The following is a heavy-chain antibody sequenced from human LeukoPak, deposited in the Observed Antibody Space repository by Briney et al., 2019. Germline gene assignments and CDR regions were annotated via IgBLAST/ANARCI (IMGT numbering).Heavy chain of an antibody. CDR2: FYSDGST. Sequence: SETLTLTCSVFGGSVSTDHWNWIRQPPGKGLEWIGTFYSDGSTSYNPSLKSRLTISVNTSRNQFSLKLTSVTSADTAVYYCARSLSGLDSGDRWGQGTLVTVSS. CDR3: ARSLSGLDSGDR. CDR1: GGSVSTDH. V-gene: IGHV4-59*02. D-gene: IGHD5-12*01. J-gene: IGHJ5*02.